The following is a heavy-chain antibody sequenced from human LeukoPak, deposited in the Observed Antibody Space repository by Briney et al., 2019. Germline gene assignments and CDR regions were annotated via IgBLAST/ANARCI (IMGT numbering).Heavy chain of an antibody. CDR1: GFTFSSYT. V-gene: IGHV3-21*01. Sequence: GGSLRLSCAASGFTFSSYTMSWVRQAPGMGLEWVSCICSSSSYIYSADSVKGRFTISRDNAKNSLYLQMNSLRAEDTAVYYCARDQDYSNPGSFDSWGQGALVTVSS. D-gene: IGHD4-11*01. CDR2: ICSSSSYI. J-gene: IGHJ4*02. CDR3: ARDQDYSNPGSFDS.